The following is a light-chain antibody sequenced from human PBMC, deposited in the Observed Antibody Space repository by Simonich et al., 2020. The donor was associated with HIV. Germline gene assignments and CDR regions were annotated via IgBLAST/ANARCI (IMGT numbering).Light chain of an antibody. CDR3: QQYNSHFPT. J-gene: IGKJ1*01. V-gene: IGKV1-5*03. Sequence: DIQMTQSPSTLSASVGDRVTITCRASQNIVTWLAWYQQKPGKAPKLLIYKASSLESGVPSTFSGSGSGTEFTLTISSLQPDDFATYYCQQYNSHFPTFGQGTKVEIK. CDR2: KAS. CDR1: QNIVTW.